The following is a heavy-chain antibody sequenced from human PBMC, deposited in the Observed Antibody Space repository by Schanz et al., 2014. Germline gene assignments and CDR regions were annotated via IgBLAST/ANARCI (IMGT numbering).Heavy chain of an antibody. J-gene: IGHJ6*02. CDR1: GYTFTGYY. D-gene: IGHD4-4*01. V-gene: IGHV1-2*04. CDR2: INPNSGGT. Sequence: QSGAEVKKPGASVKVSYKASGYTFTGYYMHWVRQAPGQGLEWMGWINPNSGGTNYAQKLQGCVTMTRDTSISTAYMELSRLRSDDTAVYYCARERKTVTMDYYYYGMDVWGQGTTVTFSS. CDR3: ARERKTVTMDYYYYGMDV.